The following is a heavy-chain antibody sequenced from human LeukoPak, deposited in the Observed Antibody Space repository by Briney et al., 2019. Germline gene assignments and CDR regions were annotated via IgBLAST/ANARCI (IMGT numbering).Heavy chain of an antibody. D-gene: IGHD3-22*01. Sequence: GASVKVSCKAGNCSFINYGLTWVRQAPGQGLVWMGWISTYSGDTNYAQNFQGRVTLTRDTSTSTAYMDLNNLTPDDTAVYYCARVEYSSGRGGHWGQGTLVTVSS. V-gene: IGHV1-18*01. CDR1: NCSFINYG. CDR2: ISTYSGDT. J-gene: IGHJ4*02. CDR3: ARVEYSSGRGGH.